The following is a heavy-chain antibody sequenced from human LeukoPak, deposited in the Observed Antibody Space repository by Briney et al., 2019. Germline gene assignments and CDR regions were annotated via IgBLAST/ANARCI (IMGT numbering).Heavy chain of an antibody. D-gene: IGHD1-1*01. Sequence: ASVKVSCKASGYTFTGYCMHWVRQAPGQGPEWLGWINPNNGGTFYAQNFQGRVTTTSDTSLTTAYMDLSSLRSDDTAVYYCARDSSGAGGWFDPWGQGTQVTVSS. J-gene: IGHJ5*02. V-gene: IGHV1-2*02. CDR2: INPNNGGT. CDR1: GYTFTGYC. CDR3: ARDSSGAGGWFDP.